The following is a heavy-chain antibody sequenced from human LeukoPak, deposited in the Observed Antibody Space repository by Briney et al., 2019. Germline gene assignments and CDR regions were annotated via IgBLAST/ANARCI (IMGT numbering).Heavy chain of an antibody. V-gene: IGHV3-30*18. Sequence: PGGSLRLSCAASGFTFSNYGMHWVRQAPGKGLEWVAAISYDGTNKYYAGSVKGRSTISRDNSKNTLYLQMNGLRAEDTAVFYCAKDLHGVADTSYYFDYWGRGTLVTVSS. CDR3: AKDLHGVADTSYYFDY. CDR2: ISYDGTNK. D-gene: IGHD6-19*01. J-gene: IGHJ4*02. CDR1: GFTFSNYG.